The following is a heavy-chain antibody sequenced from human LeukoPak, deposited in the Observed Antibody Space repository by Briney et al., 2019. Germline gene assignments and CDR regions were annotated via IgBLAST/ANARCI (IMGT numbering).Heavy chain of an antibody. CDR1: GYTFTNFY. CDR3: ARIGRRPSDAFDI. D-gene: IGHD1-1*01. Sequence: ASVKVSCKASGYTFTNFYMHWVRQAPGQGPEWMGRIDPRGGSTYYAQKFQGRVTMTRDTSTSTVYMELSSLRSEDTAVYYCARIGRRPSDAFDIWGRGTVVTVSS. V-gene: IGHV1-46*01. CDR2: IDPRGGST. J-gene: IGHJ3*02.